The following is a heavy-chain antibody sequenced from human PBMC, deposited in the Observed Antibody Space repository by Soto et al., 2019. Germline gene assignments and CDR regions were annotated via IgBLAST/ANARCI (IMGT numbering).Heavy chain of an antibody. D-gene: IGHD6-19*01. CDR1: SFSISSGYY. CDR2: IYHSGTT. Sequence: TSETLSLTCAVSSFSISSGYYWGWVRQPPGKGLEWIGSIYHSGTTNYSPSLKSRVTISIDTSKNQFSLTLRSVTAADAAVYYCAGMPYTSGLRFDPWGPGTLVTVSS. J-gene: IGHJ5*02. CDR3: AGMPYTSGLRFDP. V-gene: IGHV4-38-2*01.